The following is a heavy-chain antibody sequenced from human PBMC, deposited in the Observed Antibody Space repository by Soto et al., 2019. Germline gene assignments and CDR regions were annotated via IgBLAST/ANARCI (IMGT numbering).Heavy chain of an antibody. J-gene: IGHJ3*02. CDR2: ISAYNGNT. CDR1: GYTFTSFR. Sequence: QVRLVQSGAEVKKPGASVKVSCKASGYTFTSFRINWVRQAPGQGLEWMGWISAYNGNTNYAQKLQGRVTMSTDTSTSTAYLEVRSLRSDDTAVYYCARGGTSTYYYDAFDSWGQGTVVTVSS. D-gene: IGHD3-22*01. CDR3: ARGGTSTYYYDAFDS. V-gene: IGHV1-18*01.